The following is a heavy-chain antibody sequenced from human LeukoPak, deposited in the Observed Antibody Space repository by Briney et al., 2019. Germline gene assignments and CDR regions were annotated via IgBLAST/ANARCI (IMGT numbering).Heavy chain of an antibody. Sequence: PGGSLRLSCAASGFTFSSYAMHWVRQAPGKGLEWVAVISYDGGNKYYADSVKGRFTISRDNSKNTLYLQMNSLRAEDTAVYYCAKDEAVAGFFDYWGQGTLVTVSS. D-gene: IGHD6-19*01. CDR2: ISYDGGNK. CDR1: GFTFSSYA. CDR3: AKDEAVAGFFDY. J-gene: IGHJ4*02. V-gene: IGHV3-30-3*01.